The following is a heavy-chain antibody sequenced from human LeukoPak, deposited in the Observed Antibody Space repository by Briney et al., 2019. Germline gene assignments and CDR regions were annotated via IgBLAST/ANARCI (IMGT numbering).Heavy chain of an antibody. CDR2: IIPIFGTA. D-gene: IGHD6-19*01. Sequence: ASVKVSCKASGGTFSSYAISWVRQAPGQGLEWMGGIIPIFGTANYAQKFQGRVTITADKSTSTAYMELSSLRSEDTAVYYCATWGSSGWYYFDYWGQGTLVTVSS. J-gene: IGHJ4*02. V-gene: IGHV1-69*06. CDR1: GGTFSSYA. CDR3: ATWGSSGWYYFDY.